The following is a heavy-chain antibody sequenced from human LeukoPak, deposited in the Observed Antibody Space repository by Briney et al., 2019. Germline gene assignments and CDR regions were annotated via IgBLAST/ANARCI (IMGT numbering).Heavy chain of an antibody. CDR3: ARERLYSSGFYYMDV. J-gene: IGHJ6*03. CDR1: GFTFSSYS. V-gene: IGHV3-48*04. Sequence: GGSLRLSCAASGFTFSSYSMNWVRQAPGKGLERVSYISSSSSTIYYADSVEGRFTISRDNAKNSLYLQMNSLRAEDTAVYYCARERLYSSGFYYMDVWGKGTTVTVSS. CDR2: ISSSSSTI. D-gene: IGHD3-22*01.